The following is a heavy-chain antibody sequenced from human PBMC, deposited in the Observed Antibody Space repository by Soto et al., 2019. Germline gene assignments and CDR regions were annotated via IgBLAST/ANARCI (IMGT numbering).Heavy chain of an antibody. Sequence: GASVKVSCKASGYTFTSYAMHWVRQAPGQRLEWMGWINAGNGNTKYSQKFQGRVTITRDTSASTAYMELSSLRSEDTAVYYCAREVNYDSSGTYWVTYGMDVWGQGTTVTVS. CDR3: AREVNYDSSGTYWVTYGMDV. V-gene: IGHV1-3*01. D-gene: IGHD3-22*01. J-gene: IGHJ6*02. CDR2: INAGNGNT. CDR1: GYTFTSYA.